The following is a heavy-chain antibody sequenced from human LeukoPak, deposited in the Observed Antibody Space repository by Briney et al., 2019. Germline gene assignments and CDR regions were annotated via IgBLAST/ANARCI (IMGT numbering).Heavy chain of an antibody. CDR1: GGSISSYY. D-gene: IGHD2-2*01. CDR2: IYYSGST. Sequence: PSETLSLTCTVSGGSISSYYWSWIRQPPGKGLEWIGYIYYSGSTNYNPSLKSRVTISVDTSKNQFSLKLSSVTAADTAVYYCARLLPAANQPYYYYYYMDVWGKGTTVTVSS. J-gene: IGHJ6*03. V-gene: IGHV4-59*12. CDR3: ARLLPAANQPYYYYYYMDV.